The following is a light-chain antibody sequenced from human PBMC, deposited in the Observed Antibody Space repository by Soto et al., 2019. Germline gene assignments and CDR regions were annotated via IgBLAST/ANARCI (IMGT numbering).Light chain of an antibody. CDR1: QSVTRSF. Sequence: EMVLTQSPGTLSLSPGERVTLSLRASQSVTRSFLAWYHQKPGQAPRLLIYGASSRATGIPDRFSGSGSGTDFTLTISRLEPEDFAVYYWHQYGSSPQAFGPGPKVDIK. CDR2: GAS. V-gene: IGKV3-20*01. J-gene: IGKJ3*01. CDR3: HQYGSSPQA.